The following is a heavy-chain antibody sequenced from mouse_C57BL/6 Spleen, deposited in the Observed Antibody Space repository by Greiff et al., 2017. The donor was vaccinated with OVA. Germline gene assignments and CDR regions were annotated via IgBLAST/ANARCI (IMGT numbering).Heavy chain of an antibody. J-gene: IGHJ3*01. Sequence: EVQLQESGPGMVKPSQSLSLTCTVTGYSITSGYDWHWIRHFPGNKLEWMGYISYSGSTNYNPSLKSRISITHDTSKNHFFLKLNSVTTEDTATYYCARGGYSNLFAYWGQGTLVTVSA. CDR2: ISYSGST. CDR3: ARGGYSNLFAY. D-gene: IGHD2-5*01. CDR1: GYSITSGYD. V-gene: IGHV3-1*01.